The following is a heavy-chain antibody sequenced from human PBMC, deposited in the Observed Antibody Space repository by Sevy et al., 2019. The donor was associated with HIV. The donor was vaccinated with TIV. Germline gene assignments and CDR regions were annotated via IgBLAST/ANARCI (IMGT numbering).Heavy chain of an antibody. CDR2: ISGSGLST. V-gene: IGHV3-23*01. J-gene: IGHJ4*02. CDR3: ARDPPGIAATGGG. CDR1: GFSFSNYA. Sequence: GGSLRLSCAASGFSFSNYAMSWVRQGPGTGLEWVAAISGSGLSTYYADSVKGRFTISRDHSKNTLYLQMNSLRAEDTAIYYCARDPPGIAATGGGWGQGTLVTVSS. D-gene: IGHD6-13*01.